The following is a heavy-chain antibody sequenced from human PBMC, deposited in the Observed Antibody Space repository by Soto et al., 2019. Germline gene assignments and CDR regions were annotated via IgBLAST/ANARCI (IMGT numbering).Heavy chain of an antibody. D-gene: IGHD6-13*01. V-gene: IGHV1-18*01. CDR3: VRDQKIIMHLVPRYYYYGMDV. J-gene: IGHJ6*02. Sequence: QVQLVQSGAEVKKPGDSVKVSYKASGYTVTSYGISWVRQAPGQGLEWMGWISVSKGNTNYAQKFQGRVTMTTDTSTSTAYMVLKSLRSDDTAVYYCVRDQKIIMHLVPRYYYYGMDVWGQGTTVTVSS. CDR2: ISVSKGNT. CDR1: GYTVTSYG.